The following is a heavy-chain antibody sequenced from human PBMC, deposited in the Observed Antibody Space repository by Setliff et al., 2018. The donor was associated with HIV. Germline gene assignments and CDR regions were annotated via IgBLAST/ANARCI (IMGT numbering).Heavy chain of an antibody. V-gene: IGHV1-46*01. CDR3: ARDCGGDYSCSYYYGLDV. CDR2: ITPRTGST. CDR1: GYTFTSYY. Sequence: ASVKVSCKASGYTFTSYYIHWVRQAPGQGLEWMGVITPRTGSTTYAQKFQGRVTMTRDTSTSTVYMQLSSLRSEDTAVYYCARDCGGDYSCSYYYGLDVWGHGTTVTVSS. D-gene: IGHD2-21*02. J-gene: IGHJ6*02.